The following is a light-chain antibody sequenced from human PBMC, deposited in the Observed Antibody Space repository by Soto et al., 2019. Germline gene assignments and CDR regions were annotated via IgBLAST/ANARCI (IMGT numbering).Light chain of an antibody. CDR1: SSDVGGYND. V-gene: IGLV2-14*03. Sequence: QSALTQPASVSGSPGQSITISCTGTSSDVGGYNDVSWYQQHPGQAPKLMIYDVSDRTSGVSNRFAASKSANTASLTISGLQPEDEADYYCSSYTSSNTLVFGGGTKLTVL. CDR2: DVS. J-gene: IGLJ2*01. CDR3: SSYTSSNTLV.